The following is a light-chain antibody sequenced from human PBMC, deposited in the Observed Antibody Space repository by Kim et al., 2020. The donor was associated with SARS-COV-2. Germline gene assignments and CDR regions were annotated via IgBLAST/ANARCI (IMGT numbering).Light chain of an antibody. J-gene: IGKJ1*01. CDR3: QQRNNWAT. V-gene: IGKV3-11*01. CDR1: QRVSSY. CDR2: DAS. Sequence: LSPGERATLSCRASQRVSSYLAWYQHKPGQAPRLLIYDASKRVTGIPARFSGSGFGTDFTLTISSLEPEDFAVYYCQQRNNWATFGQGTKVEI.